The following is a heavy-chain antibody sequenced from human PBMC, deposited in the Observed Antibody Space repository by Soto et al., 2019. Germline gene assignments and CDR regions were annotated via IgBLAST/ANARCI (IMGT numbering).Heavy chain of an antibody. J-gene: IGHJ6*02. Sequence: ASVKVACRTSGYSFTKYGLHWVRQAPGQRLEWMGWINPGNGDTKYSQKFQGRVTITRDTSATTAYMELSSLRSEDSAVFYCARTDCSSTSCYNYYYYGMDVWGQGTTVTVSS. D-gene: IGHD2-2*01. CDR3: ARTDCSSTSCYNYYYYGMDV. CDR1: GYSFTKYG. CDR2: INPGNGDT. V-gene: IGHV1-3*01.